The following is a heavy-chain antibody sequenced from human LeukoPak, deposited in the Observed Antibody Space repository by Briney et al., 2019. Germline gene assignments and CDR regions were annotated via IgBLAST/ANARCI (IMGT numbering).Heavy chain of an antibody. Sequence: GASVKVSCKASGYTFTGHYIHWLRQAPGQGLEWMGRINPNSGDTNYAQKFQGRVTVTRDTSISTAYMELTRLTYDDTAVYYCARARVSVSPSSDYWGQGTLVTVSS. D-gene: IGHD6-6*01. CDR2: INPNSGDT. V-gene: IGHV1-2*06. J-gene: IGHJ4*02. CDR3: ARARVSVSPSSDY. CDR1: GYTFTGHY.